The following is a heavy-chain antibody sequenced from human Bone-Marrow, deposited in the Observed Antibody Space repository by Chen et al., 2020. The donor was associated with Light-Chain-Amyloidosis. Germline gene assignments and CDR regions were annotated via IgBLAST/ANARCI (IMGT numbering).Heavy chain of an antibody. J-gene: IGHJ4*02. CDR1: GFTFDDFT. CDR3: VKDIEQYQLLFGLGY. Sequence: EVQLVESGGVVVQPGGSLRLSCAASGFTFDDFTMHWVRQVPGKGLEWVSLISWVGRSTYYADSVKGRFTISRDNSKNSLYLQMNSLRTEDTALYYCVKDIEQYQLLFGLGYWGQGTLVTVSS. V-gene: IGHV3-43*01. CDR2: ISWVGRST. D-gene: IGHD3-10*02.